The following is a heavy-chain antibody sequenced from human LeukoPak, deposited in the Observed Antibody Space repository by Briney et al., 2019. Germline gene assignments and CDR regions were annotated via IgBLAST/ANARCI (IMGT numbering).Heavy chain of an antibody. CDR1: GFTFNTYS. Sequence: GGSLRLSCAASGFTFNTYSMNWVRQAPGKGLEWVSYISSSGDTIYYADSVKGRFTISRDNSKNTLYLQMNSLRADDTAVYYCAKDWTLYYYDSSGYLVPFLDYWGQGTLVTVSS. D-gene: IGHD3-22*01. V-gene: IGHV3-48*01. CDR2: ISSSGDTI. J-gene: IGHJ4*02. CDR3: AKDWTLYYYDSSGYLVPFLDY.